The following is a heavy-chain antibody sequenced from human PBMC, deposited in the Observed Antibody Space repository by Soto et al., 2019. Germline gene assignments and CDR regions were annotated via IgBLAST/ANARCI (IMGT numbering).Heavy chain of an antibody. V-gene: IGHV3-21*01. CDR2: ISSSSSYI. D-gene: IGHD3-10*01. Sequence: GGSLRLSCAASGFTFSSYSMNWVRQAPGKGLEWVSSISSSSSYIYYADSVKGRFTISRDNAKNSLYLQMNSLRAEDTAVYYCARDGVSGSYYYFDYWGQGTLVTVSS. CDR1: GFTFSSYS. CDR3: ARDGVSGSYYYFDY. J-gene: IGHJ4*02.